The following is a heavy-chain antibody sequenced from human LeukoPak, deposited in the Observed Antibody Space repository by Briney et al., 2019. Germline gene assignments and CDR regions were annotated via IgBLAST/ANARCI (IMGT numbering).Heavy chain of an antibody. V-gene: IGHV3-23*01. CDR2: ISGSGGST. Sequence: PGGPLRLSCAASGFTFSSYGMSWVRQAPGKGLEWVSAISGSGGSTYYADSVKGRFTISRDNSKNTLYLQMNSLRAEDTAVYYCAKAPPSDYYYGSGSYYNNWFDPWGQGTLVTVSS. CDR1: GFTFSSYG. J-gene: IGHJ5*02. D-gene: IGHD3-10*01. CDR3: AKAPPSDYYYGSGSYYNNWFDP.